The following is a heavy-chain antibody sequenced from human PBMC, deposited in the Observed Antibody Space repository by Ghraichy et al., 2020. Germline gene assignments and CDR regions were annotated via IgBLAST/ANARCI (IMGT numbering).Heavy chain of an antibody. CDR1: GFTFSSYG. Sequence: GGSLRLSCAASGFTFSSYGMHWVRQAPGKGLEWVAVIWYDGSNKYYADSVKGRFTISRDNSKNTLYLQMNSLRAEDTAVYYCARESDCSSTSCYDAFDIWGQGTMVTVSS. J-gene: IGHJ3*02. V-gene: IGHV3-33*01. CDR3: ARESDCSSTSCYDAFDI. CDR2: IWYDGSNK. D-gene: IGHD2-2*01.